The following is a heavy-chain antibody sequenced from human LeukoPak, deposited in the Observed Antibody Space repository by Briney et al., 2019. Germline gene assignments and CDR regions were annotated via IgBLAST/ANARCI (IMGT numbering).Heavy chain of an antibody. CDR2: IKQDGSEK. CDR1: GFTFSSYW. J-gene: IGHJ4*02. CDR3: ARVVRGVAALYDY. Sequence: GGSLRLSCAASGFTFSSYWMSWVRQAPGKGLEWVANIKQDGSEKYYVDSVKDRFTISRDNAKNSLYLQMNSLRAEDTAVYYCARVVRGVAALYDYWGQGTLVTVSS. V-gene: IGHV3-7*01. D-gene: IGHD3-10*01.